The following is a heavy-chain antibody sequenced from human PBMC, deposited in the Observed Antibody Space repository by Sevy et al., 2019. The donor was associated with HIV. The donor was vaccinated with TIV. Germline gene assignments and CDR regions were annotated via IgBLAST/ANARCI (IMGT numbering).Heavy chain of an antibody. Sequence: GGSLRLSCAASGFTFSSYAMHWVRQAPGKGLEWVAVISYDGRKKYYADSVKGRFTISRDNSKNTLYLQMNSLRAEDTAVYYCAGDEPAHYYGSGSYYNPFDYWGQGTLVTVSS. CDR1: GFTFSSYA. CDR3: AGDEPAHYYGSGSYYNPFDY. CDR2: ISYDGRKK. V-gene: IGHV3-30*04. J-gene: IGHJ4*02. D-gene: IGHD3-10*01.